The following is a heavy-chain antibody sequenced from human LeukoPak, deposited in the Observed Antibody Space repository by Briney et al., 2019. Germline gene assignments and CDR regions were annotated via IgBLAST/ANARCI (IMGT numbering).Heavy chain of an antibody. D-gene: IGHD2-2*01. CDR1: GFIFSSYA. V-gene: IGHV3-23*01. CDR3: ANLRYAY. Sequence: GGSLRLSCAASGFIFSSYAMSWVRQAPGRGLEWVSTISGSGGSTYYADSVKGRFTISSDTSKNTVYLQANSLRVEDTAVYYCANLRYAYWGQGTLVTVSS. CDR2: ISGSGGST. J-gene: IGHJ4*02.